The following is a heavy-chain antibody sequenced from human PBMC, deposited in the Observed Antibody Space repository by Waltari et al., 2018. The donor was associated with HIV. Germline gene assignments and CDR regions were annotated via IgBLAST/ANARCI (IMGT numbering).Heavy chain of an antibody. Sequence: EVQLVQSGAEVKKPGESLKISCKGSGYSFTSYWIGWVRQMPGKGLEWMGIIYPGHSDTKYSPSFQGQVTISADKSISTAYLQWSSLKASDTAMYYCARRSDYGDYRGYYYGMDVWGQGTTVTVSS. CDR2: IYPGHSDT. CDR3: ARRSDYGDYRGYYYGMDV. CDR1: GYSFTSYW. V-gene: IGHV5-51*01. J-gene: IGHJ6*02. D-gene: IGHD4-17*01.